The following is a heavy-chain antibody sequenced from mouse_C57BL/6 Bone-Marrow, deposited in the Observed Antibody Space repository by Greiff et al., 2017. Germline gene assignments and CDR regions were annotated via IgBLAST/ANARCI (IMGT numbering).Heavy chain of an antibody. CDR2: INPNYGTT. D-gene: IGHD2-4*01. Sequence: VQLKQSGPELVKPGASVKISCKASGYSFTDYNMNWVKQSNGKSLEWIGVINPNYGTTSYNQKFNGKATLTLDQSSSTAYMQLNSLTSEDSAVYYCARGYDYDYAMDYWGQGTSVTVSS. CDR1: GYSFTDYN. V-gene: IGHV1-39*01. J-gene: IGHJ4*01. CDR3: ARGYDYDYAMDY.